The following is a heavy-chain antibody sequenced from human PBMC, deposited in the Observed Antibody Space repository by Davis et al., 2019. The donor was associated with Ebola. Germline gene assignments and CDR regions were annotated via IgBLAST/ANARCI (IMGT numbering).Heavy chain of an antibody. J-gene: IGHJ4*02. CDR3: ARGGGVA. D-gene: IGHD2-8*02. CDR2: IKQDGSEK. V-gene: IGHV3-7*04. CDR1: GFTVSSNH. Sequence: GESLKISCTASGFTVSSNHMSWVRQAPGKGLEWVANIKQDGSEKYYVDSVKGRFTISRDNAKNSLYLQMNSLRAEDTAVYYCARGGGVAWGQGTLVTVSS.